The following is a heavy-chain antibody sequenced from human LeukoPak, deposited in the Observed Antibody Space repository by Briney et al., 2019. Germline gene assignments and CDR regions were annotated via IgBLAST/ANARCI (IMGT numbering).Heavy chain of an antibody. J-gene: IGHJ4*02. CDR2: IWYDGSNK. CDR3: ARKGDGYNYGYFDY. CDR1: GFTFSSYG. Sequence: GGSLRLSCAASGFTFSSYGMHWVRQASGKGLEWVAVIWYDGSNKYYADSVKGRFTISRDNSKNTLYLQMNSLRAEDTAVYYCARKGDGYNYGYFDYWGQGTLVTVSS. D-gene: IGHD5-24*01. V-gene: IGHV3-33*01.